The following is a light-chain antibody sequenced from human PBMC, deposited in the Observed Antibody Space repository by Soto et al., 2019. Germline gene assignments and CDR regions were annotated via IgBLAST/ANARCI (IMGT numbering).Light chain of an antibody. V-gene: IGKV3-15*01. Sequence: EIVMTQSPATLSVSPGERATLSCRASQSVSRNLAWYQQKPGQAPRLLIYGASTRATGIPARFSGSGSGTEFTLTISSLQSEDFAVYYCQQYNNWPPWTF. J-gene: IGKJ1*01. CDR1: QSVSRN. CDR3: QQYNNWPPWT. CDR2: GAS.